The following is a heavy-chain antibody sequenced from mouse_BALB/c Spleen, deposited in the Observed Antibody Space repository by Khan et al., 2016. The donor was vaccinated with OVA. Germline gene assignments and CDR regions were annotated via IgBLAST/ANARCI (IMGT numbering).Heavy chain of an antibody. V-gene: IGHV1-5*01. D-gene: IGHD2-13*01. Sequence: VQLKQSGTVLARPGASVKMSCKASGYTFTNYWMHWVKQRPGQGLEWIATIYPGNSDTNYNQKFTGKAKLTAVTSTSTAYTELSRLTNEDSAVYYCARNGFGDYEIWDYWGQGTTLTVSS. CDR1: GYTFTNYW. CDR3: ARNGFGDYEIWDY. J-gene: IGHJ2*01. CDR2: IYPGNSDT.